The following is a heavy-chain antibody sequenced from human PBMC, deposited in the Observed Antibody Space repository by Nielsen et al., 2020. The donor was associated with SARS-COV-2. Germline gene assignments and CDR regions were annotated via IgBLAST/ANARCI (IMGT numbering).Heavy chain of an antibody. Sequence: GESLKISCAASGFSFNSYWMSWVRQAPGKGLEWVSYISSSSSYTNYADSVKGRFTISRDNSKNTLYLQMNSLRAEDTAVYYCAKRSGYTSGWYGDYWGQGTLVIVSS. CDR2: ISSSSSYT. D-gene: IGHD6-19*01. J-gene: IGHJ4*02. CDR3: AKRSGYTSGWYGDY. CDR1: GFSFNSYW. V-gene: IGHV3-11*03.